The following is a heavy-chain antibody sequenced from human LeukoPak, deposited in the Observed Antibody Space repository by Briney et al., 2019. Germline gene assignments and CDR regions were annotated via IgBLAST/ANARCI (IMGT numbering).Heavy chain of an antibody. CDR1: GGTFSSYA. V-gene: IGHV1-69*06. J-gene: IGHJ4*02. CDR2: IIPIFGTA. Sequence: SVKVSCKASGGTFSSYAISWVRQAPGQGLEWMGGIIPIFGTANYAQKFQGRVTITADKSTSTAYMELSSLRSEDTAVYYCASGGAQGGKRSAPALWGQGTLVTVSS. CDR3: ASGGAQGGKRSAPAL. D-gene: IGHD1-1*01.